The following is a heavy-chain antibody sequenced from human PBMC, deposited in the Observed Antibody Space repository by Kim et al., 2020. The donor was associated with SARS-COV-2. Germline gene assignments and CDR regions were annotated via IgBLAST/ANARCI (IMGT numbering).Heavy chain of an antibody. CDR1: GFTVSSNY. J-gene: IGHJ6*02. Sequence: GGSLRLSCAASGFTVSSNYMSWVRQAPGKGLEWVSVIYSGRNTYYADSVKGRLTTSSDNYKNTLYLQMNNLRVEDTAAYYCATNGFLAAYYAMDVWGEG. D-gene: IGHD6-25*01. CDR3: ATNGFLAAYYAMDV. CDR2: IYSGRNT. V-gene: IGHV3-53*01.